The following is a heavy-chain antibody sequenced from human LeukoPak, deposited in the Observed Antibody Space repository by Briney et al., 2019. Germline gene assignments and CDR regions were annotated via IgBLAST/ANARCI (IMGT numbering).Heavy chain of an antibody. V-gene: IGHV1-69*01. CDR3: ATRYCSSTSCSFNWFDP. Sequence: SAKVSCKASGGTFSSYAISWVRQAPGQGLEWMGGIIPLFGIAKYAQKFQGRVTITADESTSTAYMELSSLRSEDTAVYYCATRYCSSTSCSFNWFDPWGQGTLVTVSS. J-gene: IGHJ5*02. D-gene: IGHD2-2*01. CDR2: IIPLFGIA. CDR1: GGTFSSYA.